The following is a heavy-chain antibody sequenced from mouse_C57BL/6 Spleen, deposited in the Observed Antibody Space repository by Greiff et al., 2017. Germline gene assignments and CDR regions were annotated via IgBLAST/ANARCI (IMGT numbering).Heavy chain of an antibody. CDR2: INPNNGGT. D-gene: IGHD2-3*01. Sequence: VQLHQSGPELVKPGASVKISCKASGYTFTDYYMNWVKQSHGKSLEWIGDINPNNGGTSYNQKVKGKATLTVDKSSSTAYMELRSLTSEDSAVYYCARGDDGYYYYAMDYWGQGTSVTVSS. J-gene: IGHJ4*01. CDR1: GYTFTDYY. V-gene: IGHV1-26*01. CDR3: ARGDDGYYYYAMDY.